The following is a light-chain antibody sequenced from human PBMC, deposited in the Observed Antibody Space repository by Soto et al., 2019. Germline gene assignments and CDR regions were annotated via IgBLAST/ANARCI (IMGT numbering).Light chain of an antibody. CDR3: QQYAGSPRT. CDR2: GAS. Sequence: EIVMTQSPDTLSVSAGERATLSCRASQSVSNKLAWYQQKPGQAPRLLIYGASSRATGIPDRFSGSGSGTDFTLTINRVEPEDFAVYFCQQYAGSPRTFGQGTKVDIK. CDR1: QSVSNK. J-gene: IGKJ1*01. V-gene: IGKV3-20*01.